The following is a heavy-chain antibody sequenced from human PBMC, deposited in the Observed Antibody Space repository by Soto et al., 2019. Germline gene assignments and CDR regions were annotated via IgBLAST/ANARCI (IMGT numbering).Heavy chain of an antibody. Sequence: ASVKVSCKASGYTFTSYGISWVRQAPGQGLEWMGWISAYNGNTNYAQKLQGRVTMTTDTSTSTAYMELRSLRSDDTAVYYCARQTYITICGVVTNYGMDVWGQGTTVTVSS. CDR3: ARQTYITICGVVTNYGMDV. J-gene: IGHJ6*02. CDR1: GYTFTSYG. V-gene: IGHV1-18*01. D-gene: IGHD3-3*01. CDR2: ISAYNGNT.